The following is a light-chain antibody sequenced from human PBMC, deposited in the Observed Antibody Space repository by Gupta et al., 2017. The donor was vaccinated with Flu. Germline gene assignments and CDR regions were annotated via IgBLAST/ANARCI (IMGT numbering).Light chain of an antibody. Sequence: RATLSCRASQSVSSNLAWYQQKPGQAPRLLIYGASTRATGIPARFSGSGSGTEFTLTISSLQSEDLAVYYCQQYNNWPPMYTFGQGTKLEIK. CDR2: GAS. J-gene: IGKJ2*01. V-gene: IGKV3-15*01. CDR1: QSVSSN. CDR3: QQYNNWPPMYT.